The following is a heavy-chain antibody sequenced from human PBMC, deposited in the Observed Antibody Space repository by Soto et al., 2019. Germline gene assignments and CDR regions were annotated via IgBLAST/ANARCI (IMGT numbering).Heavy chain of an antibody. D-gene: IGHD2-2*01. J-gene: IGHJ4*02. CDR3: ARQGLVPAARIDY. V-gene: IGHV4-59*08. CDR2: IYYSGST. CDR1: GGSISSYY. Sequence: SETLSLTCTVSGGSISSYYWSWIRQPPGKGLEWIGYIYYSGSTNYNPSLKSRVTISVDTSKNQFSLKLSSVTAADTAVYYCARQGLVPAARIDYWGQGTLVTVPQ.